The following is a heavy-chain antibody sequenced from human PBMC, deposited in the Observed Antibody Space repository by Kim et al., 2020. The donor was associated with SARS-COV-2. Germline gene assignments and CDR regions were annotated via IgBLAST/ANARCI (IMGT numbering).Heavy chain of an antibody. CDR2: ISRSGTPI. D-gene: IGHD2-15*01. V-gene: IGHV3-48*03. Sequence: GGSLRLSCAASGFIFSNYEMNWVRQAPGKGLEWVSYISRSGTPIYYAGSVKGRFTISRDSAENSLYLQMNSLRAEDTAVYYCVRYWASSGGTCYSPDAFDLWGQGTTVTVSS. CDR1: GFIFSNYE. J-gene: IGHJ3*01. CDR3: VRYWASSGGTCYSPDAFDL.